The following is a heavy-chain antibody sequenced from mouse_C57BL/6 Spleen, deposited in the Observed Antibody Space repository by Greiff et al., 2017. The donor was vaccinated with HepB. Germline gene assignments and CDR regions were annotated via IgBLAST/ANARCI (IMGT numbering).Heavy chain of an antibody. V-gene: IGHV5-6*01. D-gene: IGHD2-5*01. J-gene: IGHJ4*01. CDR1: GFTFSSYG. Sequence: EVKLMESGGDLVKPGGSLKLSCAASGFTFSSYGMSWVRQTPDKRLEWVATISSGGSYTYYPDSVKGRFTISRDNAKNTLYLQMSSLKSEDTAMYYCARHGGNSNYPYAMDYWGQGTSVTVSS. CDR3: ARHGGNSNYPYAMDY. CDR2: ISSGGSYT.